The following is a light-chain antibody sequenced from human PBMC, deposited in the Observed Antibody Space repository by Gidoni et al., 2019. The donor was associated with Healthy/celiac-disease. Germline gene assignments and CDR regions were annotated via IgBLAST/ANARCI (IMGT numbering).Light chain of an antibody. CDR1: QSVSSY. CDR2: DAS. V-gene: IGKV3-11*01. Sequence: IVLSQSPATLSLSPGERATLSCRASQSVSSYFAWYQQKPGQAPRLLIYDASNWATGVPARFSGSGSGTDFTLTISSLEPEDFAVYYCQQRSNRPITFGQGTRLEIK. CDR3: QQRSNRPIT. J-gene: IGKJ5*01.